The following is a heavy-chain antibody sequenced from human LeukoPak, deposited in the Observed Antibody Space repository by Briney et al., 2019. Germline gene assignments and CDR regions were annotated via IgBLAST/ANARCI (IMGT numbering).Heavy chain of an antibody. D-gene: IGHD4-23*01. CDR2: INEDGSIT. CDR1: GFTFRTYW. CDR3: AKRPNYGGDNDY. Sequence: GGSLRLSCAVSGFTFRTYWVHWVRQVPGEGLVWVSRINEDGSITNYADSVKGRFGISRDNAKNTLYLQMNSLRAEDTAVYYCAKRPNYGGDNDYWGQGTLVTVSS. J-gene: IGHJ4*02. V-gene: IGHV3-74*01.